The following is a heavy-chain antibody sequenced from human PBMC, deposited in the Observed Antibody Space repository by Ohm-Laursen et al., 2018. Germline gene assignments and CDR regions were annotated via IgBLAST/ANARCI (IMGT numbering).Heavy chain of an antibody. CDR2: IYSGGST. J-gene: IGHJ4*02. D-gene: IGHD6-13*01. V-gene: IGHV3-66*01. CDR3: ARAGRRDRSRWGLFGL. CDR1: GFTVSSNY. Sequence: SLRLSCAASGFTVSSNYMSWVRQAPGKGLEWVSVIYSGGSTYYADSVKGRFTISRDNSKNTLYLQMNSLRAEDTAVYYCARAGRRDRSRWGLFGLWGQGTLVTVSS.